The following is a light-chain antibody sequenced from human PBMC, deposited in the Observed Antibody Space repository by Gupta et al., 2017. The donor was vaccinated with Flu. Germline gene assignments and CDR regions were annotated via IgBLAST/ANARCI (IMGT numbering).Light chain of an antibody. V-gene: IGLV4-69*01. CDR1: NGRSSFA. CDR3: QTWGAGVGI. Sequence: QLVLTQSPSASASLGASVKLTCTLSNGRSSFAIAWHQQQPGKGPRFLMKLNNDGSHTKGDGIPDRLSGSSSATEHYLTISSLQSEDEADYYCQTWGAGVGIFGGGTKLTVL. J-gene: IGLJ2*01. CDR2: LNNDGSH.